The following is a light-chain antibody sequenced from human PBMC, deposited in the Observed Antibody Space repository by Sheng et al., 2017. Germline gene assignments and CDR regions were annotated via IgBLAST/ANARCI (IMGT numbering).Light chain of an antibody. CDR3: SSYTSSSTWV. CDR1: SSDIGRYNY. J-gene: IGLJ3*02. V-gene: IGLV2-14*03. CDR2: DVI. Sequence: QSALTQPASVSGSPGQSITISCTGTSSDIGRYNYVSWYQQHPGKAPKLMIYDVINRPSGVSNRFSGSKSGNTASLTISGLQAEDEADYYCSSYTSSSTWVFGGGTKLTVL.